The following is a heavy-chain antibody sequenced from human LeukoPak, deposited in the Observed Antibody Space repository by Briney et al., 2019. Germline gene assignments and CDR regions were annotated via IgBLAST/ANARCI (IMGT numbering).Heavy chain of an antibody. V-gene: IGHV3-30*19. J-gene: IGHJ4*02. Sequence: PGGSLRLSCAASGFTFSTYCMHWVRQAPGKGLEWVAFIDYGGSYKFYADSAKGRFTIARDNSRNTLYLQMTSLRVEDPAVYYCARTILPALDYWGQGTLVTVSS. CDR1: GFTFSTYC. CDR2: IDYGGSYK. D-gene: IGHD2-2*01. CDR3: ARTILPALDY.